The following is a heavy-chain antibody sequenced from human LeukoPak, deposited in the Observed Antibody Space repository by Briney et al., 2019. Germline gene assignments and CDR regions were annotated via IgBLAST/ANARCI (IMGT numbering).Heavy chain of an antibody. CDR3: ARALGNYAYFDY. V-gene: IGHV4-61*05. D-gene: IGHD1-7*01. Sequence: SETLSLTCTVSGGSISSSSYYWGWIRQPPGKGLEWIGYIYYSGSTNYNPSLKSRVTISVDTSKNQFSLKLSSVTAADTAVYYCARALGNYAYFDYWGQGTLVTVSS. CDR2: IYYSGST. CDR1: GGSISSSSYY. J-gene: IGHJ4*02.